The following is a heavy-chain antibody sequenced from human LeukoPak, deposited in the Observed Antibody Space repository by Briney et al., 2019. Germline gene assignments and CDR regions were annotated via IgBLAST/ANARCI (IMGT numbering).Heavy chain of an antibody. J-gene: IGHJ6*02. Sequence: SETLSLTCGVSGGSISSGVYYWTWIRQHPGRGLEWIGYIYYSGSTYYNPSLKSRVSISVDTSKNQFSLKVSSVTAADTAVYYCARDVKSSGYNYYGMDVWGQGTTVTVSS. D-gene: IGHD6-19*01. CDR2: IYYSGST. CDR1: GGSISSGVYY. CDR3: ARDVKSSGYNYYGMDV. V-gene: IGHV4-31*11.